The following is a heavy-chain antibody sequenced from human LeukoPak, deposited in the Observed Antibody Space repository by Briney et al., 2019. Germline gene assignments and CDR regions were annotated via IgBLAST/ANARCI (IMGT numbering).Heavy chain of an antibody. Sequence: PGGSLRLSCVASGLTFSSYNMNWVRQAPGKGLEWVSFISGSSNYIYYADSVKGRFTISRDNAKNSLLLQMNSLRAEDTAVYYCARGTPTTRDFDCWGQGTLVTVSS. D-gene: IGHD4-11*01. J-gene: IGHJ4*02. CDR2: ISGSSNYI. CDR3: ARGTPTTRDFDC. V-gene: IGHV3-21*01. CDR1: GLTFSSYN.